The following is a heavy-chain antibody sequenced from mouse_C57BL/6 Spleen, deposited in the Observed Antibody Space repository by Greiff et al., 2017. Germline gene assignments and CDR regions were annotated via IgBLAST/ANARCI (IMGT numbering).Heavy chain of an antibody. CDR3: ARYYFDY. CDR2: IYPGDGDT. V-gene: IGHV1-82*01. Sequence: QVQLQQSGPELVKPGASVKISCKASGYAFSSSWMNWVKQRPGKGLEWIGRIYPGDGDTNYNGKFKGKATLTADKSSSTAYMQLSSLTSEDSAVYFCARYYFDYWGQGTTLTVSS. J-gene: IGHJ2*01. CDR1: GYAFSSSW.